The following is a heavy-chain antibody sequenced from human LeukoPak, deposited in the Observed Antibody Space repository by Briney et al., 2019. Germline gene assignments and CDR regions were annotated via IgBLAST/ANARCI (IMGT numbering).Heavy chain of an antibody. CDR2: ISYDGSNK. J-gene: IGHJ2*01. CDR1: GFTFSSYG. Sequence: GGSLRLSCAASGFTFSSYGMHWVRQAPGKGLEWVAVISYDGSNKYYADSVKGRFTISRDNSKNTLYLQMNSLRAEDTAVYYCAKGPSGWYFDLWGRGTLVTVSP. CDR3: AKGPSGWYFDL. V-gene: IGHV3-30*18. D-gene: IGHD3-10*01.